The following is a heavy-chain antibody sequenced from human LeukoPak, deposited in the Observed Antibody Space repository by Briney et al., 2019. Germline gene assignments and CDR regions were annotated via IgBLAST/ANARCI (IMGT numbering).Heavy chain of an antibody. CDR1: GYTFTSYY. Sequence: ASVKVSCKASGYTFTSYYMHWVRQAPGQGLEWMGIINPSGGSTSYAQKFRGRVTMTRDTSTSTVYMELSSLRSEDTAVYYCARGMTTVVNRNQNWFDPWGQGTLVTVSS. D-gene: IGHD4-23*01. CDR2: INPSGGST. CDR3: ARGMTTVVNRNQNWFDP. J-gene: IGHJ5*02. V-gene: IGHV1-46*01.